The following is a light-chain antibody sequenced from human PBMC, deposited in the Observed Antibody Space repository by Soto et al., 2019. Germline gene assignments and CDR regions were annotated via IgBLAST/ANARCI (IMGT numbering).Light chain of an antibody. CDR2: EVS. CDR3: ISYTSSSTWV. J-gene: IGLJ3*02. V-gene: IGLV2-14*01. Sequence: QSALTQPASVSGSPGQSITISCTGTSSDVGGYNYVSWYQQYPGTAPKLMIYEVSNRPSGVSDRFSGSRSGNTASLTISGLQAEDESDYYCISYTSSSTWVFGGGTQLTVL. CDR1: SSDVGGYNY.